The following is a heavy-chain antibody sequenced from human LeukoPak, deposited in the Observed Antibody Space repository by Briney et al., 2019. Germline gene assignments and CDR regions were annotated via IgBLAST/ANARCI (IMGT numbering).Heavy chain of an antibody. CDR2: ISGSGGST. V-gene: IGHV3-23*01. D-gene: IGHD6-13*01. J-gene: IGHJ4*02. CDR3: ATRKQLVWGFDY. Sequence: PGGSLRLSCAASGFTFSSYAMSWVRQAPGKGLEWVSAISGSGGSTYYADSVKGRFTISRDNSKNTLYLQMNSLRAEDTAVYYCATRKQLVWGFDYWGQGTLVTVTS. CDR1: GFTFSSYA.